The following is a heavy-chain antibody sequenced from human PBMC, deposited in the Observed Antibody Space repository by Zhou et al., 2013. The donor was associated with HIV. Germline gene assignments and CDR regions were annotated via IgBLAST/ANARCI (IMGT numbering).Heavy chain of an antibody. CDR1: GYTFTSYD. Sequence: QVQLVQSGAEVKKPGASVKVSCKASGYTFTSYDINWVRQATGQGLEWMGWMNPNSGNTGYAQKFQGRVTITRNTSISTAYMELSSLRSEDTAVYYCARGPTYSSSWWGNWFDPWGQGTLVTVSS. CDR3: ARGPTYSSSWWGNWFDP. J-gene: IGHJ5*02. D-gene: IGHD6-13*01. CDR2: MNPNSGNT. V-gene: IGHV1-8*03.